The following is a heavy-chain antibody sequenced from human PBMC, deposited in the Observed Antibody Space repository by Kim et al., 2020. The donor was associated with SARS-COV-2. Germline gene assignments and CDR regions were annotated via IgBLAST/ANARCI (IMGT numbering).Heavy chain of an antibody. J-gene: IGHJ4*02. CDR1: GGSISSYY. CDR3: ARGYSYGDPSSY. D-gene: IGHD5-18*01. Sequence: SETLSLTCTVSGGSISSYYWSWIRQPPGKGLEWIGYIYYSVSTNYNPSLKSRVTISVDTSKNQFSLKLSSVTAADTAVYYCARGYSYGDPSSYWGQGTLVTVSS. CDR2: IYYSVST. V-gene: IGHV4-59*01.